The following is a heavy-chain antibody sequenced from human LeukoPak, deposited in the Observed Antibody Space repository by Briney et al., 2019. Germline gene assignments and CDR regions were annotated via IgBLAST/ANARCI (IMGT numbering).Heavy chain of an antibody. CDR1: DFTFNNYW. CDR2: IKHDGSEA. V-gene: IGHV3-7*04. Sequence: GGSLRLSCAASDFTFNNYWMSWVRQAPGKGLEWVANIKHDGSEAHYVGSVKGRFTISRDDAKNSVSLQMNSLNVDDTGVYFCTRDALFGSGRTHLDFWSQGTLVSVSS. CDR3: TRDALFGSGRTHLDF. J-gene: IGHJ4*02. D-gene: IGHD3-10*01.